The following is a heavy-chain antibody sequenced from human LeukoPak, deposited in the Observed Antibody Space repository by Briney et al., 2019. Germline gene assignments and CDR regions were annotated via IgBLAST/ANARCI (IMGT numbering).Heavy chain of an antibody. V-gene: IGHV3-48*04. D-gene: IGHD3-9*01. Sequence: GGSLRLSCAASGLTFSSYGMHWVRQAPGKGLEWVSYISSSGSTIYYADSVKGRFTISRDNAKNSLYLQMNSLRAEDTAVYYCARDRVLRYFDWLPHDYDYWGQGTLVTVSS. CDR1: GLTFSSYG. CDR3: ARDRVLRYFDWLPHDYDY. CDR2: ISSSGSTI. J-gene: IGHJ4*02.